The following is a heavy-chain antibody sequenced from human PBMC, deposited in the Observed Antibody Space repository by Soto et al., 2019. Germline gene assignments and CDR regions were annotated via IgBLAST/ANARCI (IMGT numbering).Heavy chain of an antibody. CDR1: GFTFSSDA. CDR3: AKDILGGYSISWYPPYYFDY. CDR2: ISGSGGST. Sequence: EVQLLESGGGLVQPGGSLRLSCAASGFTFSSDAMSWVRQAPGKGLEWVSAISGSGGSTYYADSVKGRFTISRDNSKNTLYLQMNSLRAEDTAVYYXAKDILGGYSISWYPPYYFDYWGQGTLVTVSS. D-gene: IGHD6-13*01. J-gene: IGHJ4*02. V-gene: IGHV3-23*01.